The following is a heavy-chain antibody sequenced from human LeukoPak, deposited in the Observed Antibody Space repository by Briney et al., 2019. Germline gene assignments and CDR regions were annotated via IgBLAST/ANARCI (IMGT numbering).Heavy chain of an antibody. CDR3: ARVPAATDAYYFDY. CDR2: INAGNGNT. CDR1: GYTFTSYA. J-gene: IGHJ4*02. Sequence: ASVKVSCKASGYTFTSYAMHWVRQAPGQRLEWMGWINAGNGNTKYSQKFQGRVTMTRDTSTSTVYMELSSLRSEDTAVYYCARVPAATDAYYFDYWGQGTLVTVSS. V-gene: IGHV1-3*01. D-gene: IGHD2-2*01.